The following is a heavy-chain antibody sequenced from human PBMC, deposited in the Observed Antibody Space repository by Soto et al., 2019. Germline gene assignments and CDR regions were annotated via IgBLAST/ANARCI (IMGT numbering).Heavy chain of an antibody. D-gene: IGHD3-3*01. CDR2: IDPSDGYT. V-gene: IGHV1-46*01. J-gene: IGHJ5*02. Sequence: VASVKVSGKASGYSFITYYLHWVRQAPGQGLEWLGIIDPSDGYTFYAEKFQGRLTMTSETSTSTVFMEVTRLESADTAIYFCARVGIKKTKDLSSGYYNWFDTWGQGTLVSVSS. CDR3: ARVGIKKTKDLSSGYYNWFDT. CDR1: GYSFITYY.